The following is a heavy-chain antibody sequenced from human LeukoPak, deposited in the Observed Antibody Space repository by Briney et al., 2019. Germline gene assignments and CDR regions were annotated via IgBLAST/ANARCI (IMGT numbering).Heavy chain of an antibody. CDR2: MNPNSGNT. J-gene: IGHJ4*02. V-gene: IGHV1-8*01. CDR1: GYTFTSYD. Sequence: SVKVSCKASGYTFTSYDINWVRQATGQGLEWMGWMNPNSGNTGYAQKFQGRVTMTRNTSISTAYMELSSLRSEDTAVYYCARGRGGSSGYYDPYFDYWGQGTLVTVSS. D-gene: IGHD3-22*01. CDR3: ARGRGGSSGYYDPYFDY.